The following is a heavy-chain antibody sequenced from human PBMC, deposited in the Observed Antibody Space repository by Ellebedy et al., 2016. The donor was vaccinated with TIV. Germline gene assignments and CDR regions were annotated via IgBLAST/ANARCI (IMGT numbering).Heavy chain of an antibody. D-gene: IGHD6-19*01. CDR3: ARGPQSSGWYGVDY. V-gene: IGHV1-46*01. CDR1: GYTFTTYY. J-gene: IGHJ4*02. CDR2: LNPSTGGT. Sequence: ASVKVSCKASGYTFTTYYIHWVRQAPGQGLEWVGTLNPSTGGTSYAQKFQGRVTLTRDTSTSTAYMELSSLRSEDTAVYYCARGPQSSGWYGVDYWGQGTLVTVSS.